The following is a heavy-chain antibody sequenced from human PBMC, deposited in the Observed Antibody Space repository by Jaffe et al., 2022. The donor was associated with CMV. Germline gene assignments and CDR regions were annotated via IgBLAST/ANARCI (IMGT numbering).Heavy chain of an antibody. CDR3: ARLRVVVTAIGWFDP. Sequence: QLQLQESGPGLVKPSETLSLTCTVSGGSISSSSYYWGWIRQPPGKGLEWIGSIYYSGSTYYNPSLKSRVTISVDTSKNQFSLKLSSVTAADTAVYYCARLRVVVTAIGWFDPWGQGTLVTVSS. D-gene: IGHD2-21*02. CDR1: GGSISSSSYY. V-gene: IGHV4-39*01. J-gene: IGHJ5*02. CDR2: IYYSGST.